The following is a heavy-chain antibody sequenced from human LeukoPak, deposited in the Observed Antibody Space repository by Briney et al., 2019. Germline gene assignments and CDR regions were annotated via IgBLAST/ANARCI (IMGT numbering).Heavy chain of an antibody. CDR1: GTSISRHY. J-gene: IGHJ5*01. CDR3: ARQDGLWVGDLGGWFDF. Sequence: SETLFLTCTVSGTSISRHYWSWLRQSAGLGLEWLGYISTTGSTTYNPSLEGRVTMSEDTSQNQLSLTLSSVTAADTAVYFCARQDGLWVGDLGGWFDFWGQGIQVTVSS. V-gene: IGHV4-4*09. CDR2: ISTTGST. D-gene: IGHD3-10*01.